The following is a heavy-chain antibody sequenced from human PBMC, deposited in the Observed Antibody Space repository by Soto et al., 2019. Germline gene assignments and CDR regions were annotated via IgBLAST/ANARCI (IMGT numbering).Heavy chain of an antibody. J-gene: IGHJ4*02. D-gene: IGHD3-10*01. V-gene: IGHV3-33*06. CDR3: GKDLTGGSRVYDF. Sequence: SLRLSCEASRFTFSSYGIHWVLRTPGKGLEWVAVIWYDGSNKYYADSVKGRFTISRDNSKSTLYLQMNSLRAEDTAVYYCGKDLTGGSRVYDFWGQGTLVTVSS. CDR2: IWYDGSNK. CDR1: RFTFSSYG.